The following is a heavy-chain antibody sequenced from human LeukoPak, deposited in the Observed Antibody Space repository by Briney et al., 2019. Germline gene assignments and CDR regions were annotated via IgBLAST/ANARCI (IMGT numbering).Heavy chain of an antibody. J-gene: IGHJ4*02. Sequence: SVKDSCKASGGTFSSYAISWVRQAPGQGLEWMGRIIPIFGTANYAQKFQGRVTITTDESTSTAYMELSSLRSEDTAVYYCARVSDRYYYDSSGYDDWGQGTLVTVSS. V-gene: IGHV1-69*05. CDR2: IIPIFGTA. CDR3: ARVSDRYYYDSSGYDD. CDR1: GGTFSSYA. D-gene: IGHD3-22*01.